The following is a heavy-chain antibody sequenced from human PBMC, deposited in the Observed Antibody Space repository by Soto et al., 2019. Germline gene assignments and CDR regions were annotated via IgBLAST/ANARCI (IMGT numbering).Heavy chain of an antibody. Sequence: EVQLVESGGGLVQPGGSLRLSCAASGFTCSDFWMSWVRQAPGTGPEWVANIRGDGSEHYYVDSVKGRFTISRDNAKSTLFLQINSLRAEDTAVHCCERWVGAVPASNWGQGTRVTV. V-gene: IGHV3-7*05. CDR3: ERWVGAVPASN. D-gene: IGHD2-21*02. CDR2: IRGDGSEH. J-gene: IGHJ4*02. CDR1: GFTCSDFW.